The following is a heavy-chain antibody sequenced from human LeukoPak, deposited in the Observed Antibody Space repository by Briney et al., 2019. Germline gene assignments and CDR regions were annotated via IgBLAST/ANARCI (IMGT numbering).Heavy chain of an antibody. CDR1: GDSISSSSYY. V-gene: IGHV4-39*07. Sequence: SETLSLTCTVSGDSISSSSYYWGWIRQPSGKGLEWIGSIYYSGGTYYNPSLKSRVTISIDTSKNQFSLKLSSVTAADTALYYCAAAAGMGDYWGQGTLVTVSS. D-gene: IGHD6-13*01. J-gene: IGHJ4*02. CDR2: IYYSGGT. CDR3: AAAAGMGDY.